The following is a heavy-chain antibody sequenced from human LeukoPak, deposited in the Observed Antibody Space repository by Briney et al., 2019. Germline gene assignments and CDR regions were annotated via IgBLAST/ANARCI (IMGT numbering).Heavy chain of an antibody. CDR2: IKQDGSEK. Sequence: GSLRLSCAASGFTFSSYWMSWVRQAPGKGLEWVANIKQDGSEKNYVDSVKGRFTISRDNAKNSLYLQMNSLRAEDTAVYYCARDTTVTTRSGAFDIWGQGTMVTVSS. V-gene: IGHV3-7*01. D-gene: IGHD4-17*01. CDR3: ARDTTVTTRSGAFDI. J-gene: IGHJ3*02. CDR1: GFTFSSYW.